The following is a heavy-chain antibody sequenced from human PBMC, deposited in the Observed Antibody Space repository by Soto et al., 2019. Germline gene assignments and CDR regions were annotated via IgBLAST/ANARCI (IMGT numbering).Heavy chain of an antibody. D-gene: IGHD3-16*01. CDR1: CGSIRGYY. Sequence: SETLSLTCSVSCGSIRGYYWTWIRQPPGKGLEWIGYTYYRGTTKYNPSLNSRVSISADSSQNQISLKLSSVTAADTAVYYCAREVASYGSTYFDYWGPGTLVTVS. CDR2: TYYRGTT. J-gene: IGHJ4*02. CDR3: AREVASYGSTYFDY. V-gene: IGHV4-59*12.